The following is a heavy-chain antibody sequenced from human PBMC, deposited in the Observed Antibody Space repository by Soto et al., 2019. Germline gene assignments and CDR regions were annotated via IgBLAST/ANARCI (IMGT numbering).Heavy chain of an antibody. CDR1: GGSISSYY. CDR2: IYYSGST. CDR3: ARDIWGFGEPWFDP. V-gene: IGHV4-59*01. D-gene: IGHD3-10*01. J-gene: IGHJ5*02. Sequence: SETLSLTCTVSGGSISSYYWSWIRQPPGKGLEWIGYIYYSGSTNYNPSLKSRVTISVDTSKNQFSLKPSSVTAADTAVYYCARDIWGFGEPWFDPWGQGTLVTVSS.